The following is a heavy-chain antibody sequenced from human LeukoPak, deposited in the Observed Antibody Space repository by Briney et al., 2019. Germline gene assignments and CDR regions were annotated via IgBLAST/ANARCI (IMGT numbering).Heavy chain of an antibody. D-gene: IGHD4-17*01. CDR2: IIPIFGTA. Sequence: ASVKVSCKASGGTFSSYAISWVRQAPGQGLGWMGGIIPIFGTANYAQKFQGRVTITADESTSTAYMELSSLRSEDTAVYYCARGAPGVTTVTTGVDYWGQGTLVTVSS. V-gene: IGHV1-69*13. CDR1: GGTFSSYA. CDR3: ARGAPGVTTVTTGVDY. J-gene: IGHJ4*02.